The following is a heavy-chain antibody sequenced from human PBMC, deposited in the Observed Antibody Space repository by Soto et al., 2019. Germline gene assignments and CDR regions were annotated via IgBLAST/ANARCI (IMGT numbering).Heavy chain of an antibody. J-gene: IGHJ3*02. Sequence: QVQLVQSGAEVKKPGASVKVSCKASGYTFTSYDINWVRQATGQGLEWMGWMNPNSGNTGYAQKFRGTATMPRKTSISTGYMELDSLRSEDTAVYYCARDPDYGGNKDAFDIWGQGTMVTVSS. V-gene: IGHV1-8*01. CDR3: ARDPDYGGNKDAFDI. CDR1: GYTFTSYD. D-gene: IGHD4-17*01. CDR2: MNPNSGNT.